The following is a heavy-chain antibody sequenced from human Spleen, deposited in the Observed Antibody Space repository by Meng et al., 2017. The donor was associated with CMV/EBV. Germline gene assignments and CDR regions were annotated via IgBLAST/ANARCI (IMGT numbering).Heavy chain of an antibody. CDR1: GFTFSSYG. J-gene: IGHJ3*02. V-gene: IGHV3-30*02. CDR3: AIVLPLGI. Sequence: GGSLRLSCAASGFTFSSYGMHWVRQAPGKGLEWVASIHYDGAKSYSADSVKGRFTISRDNSKNTLYLEMHSLRVEDTAVYYCAIVLPLGIWGQGTMVTVSS. D-gene: IGHD2-8*01. CDR2: IHYDGAKS.